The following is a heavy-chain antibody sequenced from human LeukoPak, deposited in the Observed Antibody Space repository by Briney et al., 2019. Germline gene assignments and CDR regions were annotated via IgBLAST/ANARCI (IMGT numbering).Heavy chain of an antibody. D-gene: IGHD3-22*01. V-gene: IGHV1-69*05. J-gene: IGHJ4*02. CDR1: GGTFSSYA. CDR2: IIPIFGTA. CDR3: ARGDYGSGYYYIFDY. Sequence: SVKVSCKASGGTFSSYAISWVRQAPGQGLEWMGGIIPIFGTANYAQKFQGRVTITTDESASTAYMELSSLRSEDTAVYYCARGDYGSGYYYIFDYWGQGTLVTVSS.